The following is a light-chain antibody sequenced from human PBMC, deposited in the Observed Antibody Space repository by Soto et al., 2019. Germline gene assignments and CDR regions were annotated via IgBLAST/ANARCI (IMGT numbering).Light chain of an antibody. CDR3: QQSYSTPRT. CDR2: AAS. V-gene: IGKV1-39*01. J-gene: IGKJ1*01. CDR1: QSISSY. Sequence: DIQMTQSPSSLSASVGDRVTITCRASQSISSYLNWYQHKPGQAPKLLIYAASILQSGVPSRFSGSGSGTDFTLTISSLQPEDFATYYCQQSYSTPRTFGQGTKVDIK.